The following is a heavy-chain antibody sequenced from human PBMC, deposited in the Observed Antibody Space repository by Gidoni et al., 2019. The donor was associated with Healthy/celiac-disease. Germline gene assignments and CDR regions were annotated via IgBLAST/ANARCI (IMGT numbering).Heavy chain of an antibody. D-gene: IGHD6-19*01. J-gene: IGHJ4*02. CDR1: GFTFSSYS. CDR2: ISSSSSYI. CDR3: ARDNGGGIAVAGLYFDY. V-gene: IGHV3-21*01. Sequence: EVQLVESGGGLVKPGGSLRLSCAASGFTFSSYSMNWVRQAPGKGLEWVSSISSSSSYIYYADSVKGRFTISRDNAKNSLYLQMNSLRAEDTAVYYCARDNGGGIAVAGLYFDYWGQGTLVTVSS.